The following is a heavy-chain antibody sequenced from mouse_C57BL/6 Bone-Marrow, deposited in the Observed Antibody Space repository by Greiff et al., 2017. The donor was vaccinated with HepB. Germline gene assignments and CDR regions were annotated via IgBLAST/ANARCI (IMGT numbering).Heavy chain of an antibody. CDR2: IDPSDSET. V-gene: IGHV1-52*01. D-gene: IGHD2-4*01. CDR3: ARRGNDYGFDD. J-gene: IGHJ2*01. CDR1: GYTFTSYW. Sequence: QVQLQQPGAELVRPGSSVKLSCKASGYTFTSYWMHWVKQRPIQGLEWIGNIDPSDSETHYNQKFKNKATLTVDKSSSTAYMKLSSLTSEDSAVYYCARRGNDYGFDDWGQGTTLTVSS.